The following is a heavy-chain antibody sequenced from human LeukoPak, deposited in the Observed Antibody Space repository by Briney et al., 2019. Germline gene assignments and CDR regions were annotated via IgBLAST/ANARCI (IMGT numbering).Heavy chain of an antibody. CDR3: ARNRSVTTTPGLDP. D-gene: IGHD4-17*01. CDR2: IYHSVSP. Sequence: SQTLSLTCAVSGYSPRSGDYWGWIRQSPGKGLEWIGSIYHSVSPHYNPSVKSRVTISVDTSKNQFSLTLTSFTASDTAVYYCARNRSVTTTPGLDPWGQGTLFTVSS. V-gene: IGHV4-38-2*01. J-gene: IGHJ5*02. CDR1: GYSPRSGDY.